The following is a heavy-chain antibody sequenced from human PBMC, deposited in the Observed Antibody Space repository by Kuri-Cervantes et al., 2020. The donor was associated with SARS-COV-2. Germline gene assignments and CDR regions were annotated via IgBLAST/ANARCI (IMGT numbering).Heavy chain of an antibody. CDR3: GSPAGGYKSGFDSLGF. D-gene: IGHD5-18*01. Sequence: LTCTFTGVSFRGYYWSWIRQPPGKGLEWIGEIHGSGGATYNSSLKSRVTLSVDASKNQFSLRLTSVTAADTAVYYCGSPAGGYKSGFDSLGFWGQGTLVTVSS. V-gene: IGHV4-34*01. J-gene: IGHJ4*02. CDR1: GVSFRGYY. CDR2: IHGSGGA.